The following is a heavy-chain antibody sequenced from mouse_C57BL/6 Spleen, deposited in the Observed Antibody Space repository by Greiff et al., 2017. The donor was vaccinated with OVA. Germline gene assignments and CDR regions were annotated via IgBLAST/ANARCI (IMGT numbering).Heavy chain of an antibody. CDR1: GYSITSGYY. J-gene: IGHJ2*01. Sequence: EVQLQESGPGLVKPSQSLSLTCSVTGYSITSGYYWNWIRQFPGNKLEWMGYISYDGSNNYNPSLKNRISITRDTSKNQFFLKLNSVTTEDTATYYCARAPSWAYYFDYWGQGTTLTVSS. D-gene: IGHD4-1*01. V-gene: IGHV3-6*01. CDR3: ARAPSWAYYFDY. CDR2: ISYDGSN.